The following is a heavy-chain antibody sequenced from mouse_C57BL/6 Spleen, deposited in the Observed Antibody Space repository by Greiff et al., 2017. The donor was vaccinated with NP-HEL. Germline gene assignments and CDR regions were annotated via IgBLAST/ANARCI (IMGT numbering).Heavy chain of an antibody. CDR1: GFTFSSYG. CDR3: ARPYGSVFDY. D-gene: IGHD1-1*01. Sequence: EVKLVESGGDLVKPGGSLKLSCAASGFTFSSYGMSWVRQTPDKRLEWVATISSGGSYTYYPDSVKGRFTISRDNAKNTLYLQMSSLKSEDTAMYYCARPYGSVFDYWGQGTTLTVSS. J-gene: IGHJ2*01. V-gene: IGHV5-6*01. CDR2: ISSGGSYT.